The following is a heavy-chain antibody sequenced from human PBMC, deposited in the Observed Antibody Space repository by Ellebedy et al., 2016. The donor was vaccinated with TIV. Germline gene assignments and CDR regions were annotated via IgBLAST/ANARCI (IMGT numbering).Heavy chain of an antibody. CDR2: IYYSGST. J-gene: IGHJ6*02. D-gene: IGHD1-1*01. CDR3: ARIFWNGDYYYGVDV. Sequence: MPSETLSLTCTVSGGSISSSSYYWSWIRQPPGKGLEWIGYIYYSGSTNYNPSLKSRVTISVDTSKNQFSLKLSSVTAADTAVYYCARIFWNGDYYYGVDVWGQGTTVTVSS. CDR1: GGSISSSSYY. V-gene: IGHV4-61*01.